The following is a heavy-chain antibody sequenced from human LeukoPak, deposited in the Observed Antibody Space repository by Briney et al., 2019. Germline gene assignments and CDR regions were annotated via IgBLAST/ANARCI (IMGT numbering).Heavy chain of an antibody. Sequence: SETLSLTCTVSGGSISSSSYYWGWIRQPPGKGLEWIGSIYYSGSTYYNPSLKSRVTISVDTSKNQFSLKLSSVTAADTAVYYYARVPTSFWQWLPTLAFDYWGQGTLVTVSS. J-gene: IGHJ4*02. V-gene: IGHV4-39*07. CDR3: ARVPTSFWQWLPTLAFDY. CDR2: IYYSGST. CDR1: GGSISSSSYY. D-gene: IGHD6-19*01.